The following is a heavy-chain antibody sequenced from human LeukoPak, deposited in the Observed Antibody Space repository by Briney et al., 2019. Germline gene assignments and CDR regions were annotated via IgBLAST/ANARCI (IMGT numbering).Heavy chain of an antibody. V-gene: IGHV3-53*01. J-gene: IGHJ4*02. D-gene: IGHD6-19*01. CDR3: VGSGWYGYFDY. Sequence: WVSIIYSGGSTYYADSVKGRFTISRDSSKNTLYLQMNSLRAEDTAVYYCVGSGWYGYFDYWGQGTLVTVSS. CDR2: IYSGGST.